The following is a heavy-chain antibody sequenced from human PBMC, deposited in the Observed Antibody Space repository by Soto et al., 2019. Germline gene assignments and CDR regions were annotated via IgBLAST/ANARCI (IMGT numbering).Heavy chain of an antibody. D-gene: IGHD3-16*01. CDR2: ISAYNGNT. CDR1: GYTFTSYG. CDR3: ARDIFWGVLGQPNWLDL. Sequence: ASVKVYCKASGYTFTSYGISWVRQAPGQGLEWMGWISAYNGNTNYAQKFQGKVTMTTDTSTSTAYMELRSLRSDDTAVYYCARDIFWGVLGQPNWLDLWGPGTLVTVSS. V-gene: IGHV1-18*01. J-gene: IGHJ5*02.